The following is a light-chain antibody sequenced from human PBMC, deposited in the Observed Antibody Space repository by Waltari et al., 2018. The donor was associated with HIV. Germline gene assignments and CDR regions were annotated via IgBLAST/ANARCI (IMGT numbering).Light chain of an antibody. Sequence: EIVMTQSPATLSVSPGERATLSCRASQSVSSNLAWYQQKPGQAPGLLIYGASIRATGIPARFGGSGSGTEFTLTISSLQSEDFAVYYCQQYNNWLRTFGQGTKVEIK. V-gene: IGKV3-15*01. CDR3: QQYNNWLRT. CDR1: QSVSSN. J-gene: IGKJ1*01. CDR2: GAS.